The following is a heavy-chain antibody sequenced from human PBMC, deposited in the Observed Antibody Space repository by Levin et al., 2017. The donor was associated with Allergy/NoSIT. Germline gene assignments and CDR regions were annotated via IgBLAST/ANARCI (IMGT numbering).Heavy chain of an antibody. CDR1: GFIFSDYG. J-gene: IGHJ4*02. V-gene: IGHV3-33*01. CDR2: IWYNGNNK. Sequence: PGGSLRLSCAASGFIFSDYGMHWVRQAPGKGLEWVAVIWYNGNNKYYADSVKGRFTISRDNYKNTLYLQMNSLRAEDTAVYYCARANRNWDYMETGPTFDYWGRGTLVTVSS. CDR3: ARANRNWDYMETGPTFDY. D-gene: IGHD1-7*01.